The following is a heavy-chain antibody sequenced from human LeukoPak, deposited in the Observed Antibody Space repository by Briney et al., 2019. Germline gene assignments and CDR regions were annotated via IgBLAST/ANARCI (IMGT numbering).Heavy chain of an antibody. CDR3: TREGYFDY. CDR2: IRSKAYGGAT. V-gene: IGHV3-49*04. Sequence: GGSLRLSCTASGFTFGDYAMSWVRQAPGKGLEWVGFIRSKAYGGATEYAASVKGRFTISRDDSKSIAYLQMNSLKTEDTAVYYCTREGYFDYWGQGTLVTVSS. J-gene: IGHJ4*02. CDR1: GFTFGDYA.